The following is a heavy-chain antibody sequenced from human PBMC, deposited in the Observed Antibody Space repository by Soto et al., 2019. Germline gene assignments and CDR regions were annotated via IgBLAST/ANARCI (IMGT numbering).Heavy chain of an antibody. CDR1: GYSFITSYH. CDR2: INPTGSMT. J-gene: IGHJ3*02. Sequence: QVQLVQSGAEVKKPGASVKVSCKASGYSFITSYHMHWVRQAPGQGLEWMGIINPTGSMTRYSQKFKGRLHITRDTSTATDYMELSNLTSEDTAVYFCARDTGYDHDAFDIWGQGTRVTVSS. V-gene: IGHV1-46*01. D-gene: IGHD5-12*01. CDR3: ARDTGYDHDAFDI.